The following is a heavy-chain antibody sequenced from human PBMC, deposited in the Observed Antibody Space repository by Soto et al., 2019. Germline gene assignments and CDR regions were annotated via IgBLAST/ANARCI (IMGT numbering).Heavy chain of an antibody. Sequence: GGSLRLSCAASGFTFSSYAMHRVRQAPGKGLEWVAVISYDGSNKYYADSVKGRFTISRDNSKNTLYLQMNSLRAEDTAVYYCARGRFVSSGYPWGEALDFWGQGTMVTVSS. V-gene: IGHV3-30-3*01. CDR3: ARGRFVSSGYPWGEALDF. J-gene: IGHJ3*01. CDR1: GFTFSSYA. D-gene: IGHD3-22*01. CDR2: ISYDGSNK.